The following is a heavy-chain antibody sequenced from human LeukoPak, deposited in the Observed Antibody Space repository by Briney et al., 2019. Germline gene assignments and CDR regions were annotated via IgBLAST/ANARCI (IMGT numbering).Heavy chain of an antibody. V-gene: IGHV1-8*01. J-gene: IGHJ6*03. Sequence: ASVKVSCKASGYTFTSYDINWVRQATGQGLEWMGWMNPNSGNTGYAQKFQGRVTMTRNTSISTAYMELSSLRSEDTAVYYCATPPRGSTSPYYYYYYMDVWGKGTTVTVSS. CDR3: ATPPRGSTSPYYYYYYMDV. D-gene: IGHD2-2*01. CDR2: MNPNSGNT. CDR1: GYTFTSYD.